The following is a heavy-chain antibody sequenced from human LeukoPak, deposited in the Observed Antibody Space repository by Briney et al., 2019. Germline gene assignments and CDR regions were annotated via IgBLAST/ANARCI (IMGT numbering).Heavy chain of an antibody. D-gene: IGHD6-13*01. J-gene: IGHJ4*02. Sequence: GGSLRLSCAASGFTFSNYGMQRVRQAPGKGLEWVALISNEGSTKYYADSVKGRFAISRDNSKNTLYVQMNSLRAEDTAVYYCARPPNIAAAGQDWGQGTLVTVSS. CDR1: GFTFSNYG. CDR3: ARPPNIAAAGQD. V-gene: IGHV3-30*03. CDR2: ISNEGSTK.